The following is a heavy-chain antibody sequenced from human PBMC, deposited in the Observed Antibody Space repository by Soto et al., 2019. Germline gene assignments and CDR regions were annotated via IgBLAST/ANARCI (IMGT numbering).Heavy chain of an antibody. D-gene: IGHD3-3*01. Sequence: ASVKVSCKASGYTFTSYDINWVRQATGQGLEWMGWMNPNSGNTGYAQKFQGRVTMTRNTSISTAYMELSSLRSEDTAVYYCARGRYYDFWSGYYVAGYYYYMDVWGKGTTVTVSS. J-gene: IGHJ6*03. V-gene: IGHV1-8*01. CDR3: ARGRYYDFWSGYYVAGYYYYMDV. CDR2: MNPNSGNT. CDR1: GYTFTSYD.